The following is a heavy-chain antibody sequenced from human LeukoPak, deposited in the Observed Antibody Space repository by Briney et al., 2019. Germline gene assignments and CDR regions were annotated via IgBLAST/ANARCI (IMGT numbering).Heavy chain of an antibody. D-gene: IGHD6-13*01. CDR2: IYYSGST. CDR1: GGSISSGGYY. V-gene: IGHV4-31*03. CDR3: ARVDSSSWYQWFDP. J-gene: IGHJ5*02. Sequence: PSETLSLTCTVSGGSISSGGYYWSWIRQHPGKGLEWIGYIYYSGSTYYNPSLKSRVTISVDTSKNQFSLKLSSVTAADTAVYYCARVDSSSWYQWFDPWGQGTLVTVSS.